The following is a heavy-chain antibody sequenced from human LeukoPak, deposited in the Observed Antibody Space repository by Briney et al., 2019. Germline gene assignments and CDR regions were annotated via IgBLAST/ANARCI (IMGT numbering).Heavy chain of an antibody. V-gene: IGHV3-7*03. CDR3: TGELLPY. Sequence: GGSLRLSCSASGFTFSNFWMSWVRQAPGRGLEWVANIKQDGSEKNYVGSVKGRFTISRDNAKNSLYLQMNSLKTEDTAVYYCTGELLPYWGQGTLVTVSS. CDR2: IKQDGSEK. CDR1: GFTFSNFW. J-gene: IGHJ4*02. D-gene: IGHD1-26*01.